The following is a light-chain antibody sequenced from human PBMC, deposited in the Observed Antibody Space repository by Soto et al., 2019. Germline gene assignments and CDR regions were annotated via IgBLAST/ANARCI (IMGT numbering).Light chain of an antibody. J-gene: IGKJ5*01. V-gene: IGKV3-15*01. CDR3: QQHGQWPIT. Sequence: EIVMTQSPATLSVSPGERATLSCRASQSISSNLAWYQQKPGQAPRLLMFRTSSRATGFPARFSGSGSGTEFNLTISSLQSEDFGVYYCQQHGQWPITFGQGTRLEIK. CDR2: RTS. CDR1: QSISSN.